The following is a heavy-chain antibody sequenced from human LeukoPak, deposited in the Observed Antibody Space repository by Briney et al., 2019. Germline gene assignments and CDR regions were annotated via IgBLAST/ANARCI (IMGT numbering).Heavy chain of an antibody. Sequence: SETLSLTCTVSGGPISSGGYYWSWIRQHPGKGLEWIGYIYYSGSTYYNPSLKSRVTISVDTSKNQFSLKLSSVTAADTAVYYCARVTMIVVVIDYWGQGTLVTVSS. J-gene: IGHJ4*02. D-gene: IGHD3-22*01. CDR1: GGPISSGGYY. CDR2: IYYSGST. V-gene: IGHV4-31*03. CDR3: ARVTMIVVVIDY.